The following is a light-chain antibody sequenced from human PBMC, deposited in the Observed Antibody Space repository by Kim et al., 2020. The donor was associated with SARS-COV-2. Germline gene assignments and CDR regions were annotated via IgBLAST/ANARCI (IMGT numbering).Light chain of an antibody. V-gene: IGLV7-43*01. CDR3: LFYYDNTWV. Sequence: GVSFTLPCASTTGPVTSGSLLNWFQQKPGQVPWALIYRTSNKHSWTPARFSGSLLGGKAALTLSEARPEDEADYYCLFYYDNTWVFGGGTKLTVL. J-gene: IGLJ3*02. CDR2: RTS. CDR1: TGPVTSGSL.